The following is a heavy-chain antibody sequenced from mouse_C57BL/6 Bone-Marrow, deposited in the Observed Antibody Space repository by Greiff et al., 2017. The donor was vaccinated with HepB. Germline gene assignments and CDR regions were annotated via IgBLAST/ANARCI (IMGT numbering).Heavy chain of an antibody. V-gene: IGHV1-82*01. CDR1: GYAFSSSW. CDR2: IYPGDGDT. J-gene: IGHJ2*01. CDR3: AREGYDYDYFDY. Sequence: VQLQHSGPELVKPGASVKISCKASGYAFSSSWMNWVKQRPGKGLEWIGRIYPGDGDTNYNGKFKGKATLTADKSSSTAYMQLSSLTSEDSAVYFCAREGYDYDYFDYWGQGTTLTVSS. D-gene: IGHD2-4*01.